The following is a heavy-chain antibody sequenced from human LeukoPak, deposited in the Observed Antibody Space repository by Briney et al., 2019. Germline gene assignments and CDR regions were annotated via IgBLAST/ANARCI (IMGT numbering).Heavy chain of an antibody. J-gene: IGHJ4*02. CDR3: ARSNWHFDL. Sequence: GRSLRLSCAASGFTFSSYGMHWVRQAPGKGLEWVAVIWYDGSNKYYADSVKGRFTISRDNSKNTLYLQMNSLRAEDTAVYFCARSNWHFDLWGQGTLVTVSS. V-gene: IGHV3-33*01. CDR1: GFTFSSYG. CDR2: IWYDGSNK. D-gene: IGHD7-27*01.